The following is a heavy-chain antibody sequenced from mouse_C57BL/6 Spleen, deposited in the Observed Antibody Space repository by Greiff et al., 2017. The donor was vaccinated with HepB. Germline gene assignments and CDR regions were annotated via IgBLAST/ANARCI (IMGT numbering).Heavy chain of an antibody. CDR2: ISDGGSYT. Sequence: EVHLVESGGGLVKPGGSLKLSCAASGFTFSSYAMSWVRQTPEKRLEWVATISDGGSYTYYPDNVKGRFTISRDNAKNNLYLQMSHLKSEDTAMYYCARDYDGYYLWGQGTTLTVSS. J-gene: IGHJ2*01. V-gene: IGHV5-4*01. CDR3: ARDYDGYYL. D-gene: IGHD2-3*01. CDR1: GFTFSSYA.